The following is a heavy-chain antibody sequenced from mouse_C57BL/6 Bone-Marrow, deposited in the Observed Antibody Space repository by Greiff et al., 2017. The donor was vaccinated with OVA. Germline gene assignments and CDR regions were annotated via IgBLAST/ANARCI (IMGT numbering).Heavy chain of an antibody. V-gene: IGHV5-6*01. D-gene: IGHD2-3*01. CDR2: ISSGGSYT. Sequence: EVKLMESGGDLVKPGGSLKLSCAASGFTFSSYGMSWVRQTPDKRLEWVATISSGGSYTYYPDSVKGRFTISRDNAKNTLYLQMSSLKSEDTAMYYCARHDGYYFDDWGQGTTLTVSS. CDR1: GFTFSSYG. J-gene: IGHJ2*01. CDR3: ARHDGYYFDD.